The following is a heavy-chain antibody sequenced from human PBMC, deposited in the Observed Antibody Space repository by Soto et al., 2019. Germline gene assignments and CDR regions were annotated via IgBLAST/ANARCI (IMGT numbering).Heavy chain of an antibody. CDR1: GYTFTSYD. Sequence: ASVKVSCKASGYTFTSYDIYWVRQATGQGIEWMGWMNPNTGNSAYAQKFQGRVTVTSDTSINTVHMELNSLRSEDTAVYYRARRAETNGWNGFGADKYYFDFWGQGTLVTVSS. CDR3: ARRAETNGWNGFGADKYYFDF. J-gene: IGHJ4*02. V-gene: IGHV1-8*01. D-gene: IGHD1-1*01. CDR2: MNPNTGNS.